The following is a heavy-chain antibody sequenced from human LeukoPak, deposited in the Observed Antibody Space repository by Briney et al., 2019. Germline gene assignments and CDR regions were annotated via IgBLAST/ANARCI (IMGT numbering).Heavy chain of an antibody. CDR1: GYTFTSYY. CDR3: ARGDFRWEMATTIAFDI. J-gene: IGHJ3*02. Sequence: ASVKVSCKASGYTFTSYYMHWVRQAPGQGLEWMGIINPSGGSTSYAQKFQGRVTMTRDMSTSTVYMELSSLRSEDTAVYYCARGDFRWEMATTIAFDIWGQGTMVTVSS. CDR2: INPSGGST. D-gene: IGHD5-24*01. V-gene: IGHV1-46*01.